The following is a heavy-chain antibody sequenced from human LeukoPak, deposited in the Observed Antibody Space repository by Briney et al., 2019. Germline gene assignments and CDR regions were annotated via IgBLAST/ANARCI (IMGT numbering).Heavy chain of an antibody. J-gene: IGHJ4*02. Sequence: ASVKVSCKASGYSFTAFYIHWVRQARGQGLEWMGWIHPRSGETNYAQKFQGRVTMTRDTSISTAYMDLSSLGPDDTAVYYCARDGEYGTGSYYRGCFDYWGQGILVTVSS. CDR2: IHPRSGET. CDR1: GYSFTAFY. D-gene: IGHD3-10*01. V-gene: IGHV1-2*02. CDR3: ARDGEYGTGSYYRGCFDY.